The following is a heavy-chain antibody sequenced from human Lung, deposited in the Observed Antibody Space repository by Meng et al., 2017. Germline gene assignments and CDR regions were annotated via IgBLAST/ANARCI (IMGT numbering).Heavy chain of an antibody. CDR2: IYHSGST. J-gene: IGHJ4*02. V-gene: IGHV4-4*03. CDR3: ARRGLWLDPQNFDY. Sequence: VARQGYVQRLVSVRRLPSLPWPVPVGSLRRCHLWSWVRQPPGKGLEWIGEIYHSGSTTYNPSLKSRVTISVDKSKNQFSLKLSSVTAADTAVYYCARRGLWLDPQNFDYWGQGTLVTVSS. D-gene: IGHD6-19*01. CDR1: VGSLRRCHL.